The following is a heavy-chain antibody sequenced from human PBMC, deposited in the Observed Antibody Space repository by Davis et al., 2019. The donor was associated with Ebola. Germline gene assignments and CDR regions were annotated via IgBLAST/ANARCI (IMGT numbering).Heavy chain of an antibody. CDR3: AKDRRDGYNWGYFDY. D-gene: IGHD5-24*01. CDR1: GFTFSSYW. J-gene: IGHJ4*02. CDR2: INSDGSST. Sequence: HTGGSLRLSCAASGFTFSSYWMHWVRQAPGKGLVWVSRINSDGSSTSYADSVKGRFTISRDNAKNTLYLQMNSLRAEDTAVYYCAKDRRDGYNWGYFDYWGQGTLVTVSS. V-gene: IGHV3-74*01.